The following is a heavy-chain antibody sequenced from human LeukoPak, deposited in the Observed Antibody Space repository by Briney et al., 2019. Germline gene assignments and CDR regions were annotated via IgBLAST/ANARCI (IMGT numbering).Heavy chain of an antibody. D-gene: IGHD5-18*01. CDR3: ARDARGYSYGHDY. V-gene: IGHV1-69*06. CDR2: IIPMFGTA. CDR1: GGTFSSCD. Sequence: GASVKVSCKASGGTFSSCDISWVRQAPGQGLEWMGGIIPMFGTANYAQKFQGRVTITADKSTSTAYMELSSLRSEDTAVYYCARDARGYSYGHDYWGQGTLVTVSS. J-gene: IGHJ4*02.